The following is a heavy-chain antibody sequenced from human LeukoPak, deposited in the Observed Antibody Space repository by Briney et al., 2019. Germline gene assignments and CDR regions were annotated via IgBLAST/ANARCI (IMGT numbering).Heavy chain of an antibody. CDR1: GDSVSSNNVA. J-gene: IGHJ4*02. D-gene: IGHD1-26*01. Sequence: SQTLSLTCAISGDSVSSNNVARNWIRQSPSRGLEWLGRTFYRSKWYFDYAESVKSRITIYPDTSKNQFSLQLKSVTPEDTAVYYCAQGWDLNSWGQGTLVTVSS. CDR2: TFYRSKWYF. V-gene: IGHV6-1*01. CDR3: AQGWDLNS.